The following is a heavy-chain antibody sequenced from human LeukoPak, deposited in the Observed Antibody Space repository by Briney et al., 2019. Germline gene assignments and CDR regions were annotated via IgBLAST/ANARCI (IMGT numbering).Heavy chain of an antibody. J-gene: IGHJ4*02. CDR1: GFTFSSYD. Sequence: GGSLRLSCAASGFTFSSYDMHWVRQAPGKGLEGVTGISYDGSNKYYADFVKGRFTISRDNSKNKMYLQMNSLRAEDTAVYYCAKDLGEYSGSSGHFDYWGQGTLVTVSS. CDR3: AKDLGEYSGSSGHFDY. D-gene: IGHD6-6*01. V-gene: IGHV3-30*18. CDR2: ISYDGSNK.